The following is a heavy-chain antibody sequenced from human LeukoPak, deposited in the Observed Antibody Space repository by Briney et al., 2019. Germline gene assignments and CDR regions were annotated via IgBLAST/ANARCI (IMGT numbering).Heavy chain of an antibody. Sequence: GGSLRLSCAASGFTFTSYSMNWVRQAPGKGLEWVSSISSSGNYIYYAASVKGRFTISRDNPRNSLYLQMNSLRAEDTAVYYCARGGRGTIIMIVVAALDYWGQGTLVTVSS. J-gene: IGHJ4*02. V-gene: IGHV3-21*01. CDR1: GFTFTSYS. CDR2: ISSSGNYI. D-gene: IGHD3-22*01. CDR3: ARGGRGTIIMIVVAALDY.